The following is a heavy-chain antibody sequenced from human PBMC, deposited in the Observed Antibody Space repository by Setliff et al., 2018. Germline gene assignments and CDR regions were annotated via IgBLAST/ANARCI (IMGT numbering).Heavy chain of an antibody. Sequence: PGGSLRLSCAASGFTFSSYWMSWVRQAPGKGLEWVANIKQDGSEKYYVDSVKGRFTISRDNAGNSLYLQLNSLRVEDTAVYYCARASAAFAIDYWGQGTLVTV. CDR1: GFTFSSYW. CDR3: ARASAAFAIDY. V-gene: IGHV3-7*01. J-gene: IGHJ4*02. CDR2: IKQDGSEK. D-gene: IGHD3-3*02.